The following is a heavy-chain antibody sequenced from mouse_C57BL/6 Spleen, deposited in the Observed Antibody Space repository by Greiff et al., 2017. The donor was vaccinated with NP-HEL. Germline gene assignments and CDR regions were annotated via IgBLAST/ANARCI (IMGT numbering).Heavy chain of an antibody. CDR3: AGRHYYGSSYGAMDY. CDR1: GYTFTDHT. CDR2: INPRDGST. V-gene: IGHV1-78*01. D-gene: IGHD1-1*01. J-gene: IGHJ4*01. Sequence: VQLQQSDAELVKPGASVKISCKASGYTFTDHTIHWMKQRPEQGLEWIGYINPRDGSTKYNEKFKGKATLTADKSSSTAYMQLNSLTSEDSAVYFCAGRHYYGSSYGAMDYWGQGTSVTVSS.